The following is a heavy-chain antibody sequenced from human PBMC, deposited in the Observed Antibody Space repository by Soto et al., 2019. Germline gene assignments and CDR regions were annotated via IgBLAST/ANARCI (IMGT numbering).Heavy chain of an antibody. CDR2: ISHLENT. D-gene: IGHD5-12*01. CDR1: GASITHGGHS. J-gene: IGHJ4*02. Sequence: SDTLSLTXTFPGASITHGGHSCSWIRQPPGKGLEWIGYISHLENTYYNPSFQSRLTLSIDRAKNQFSLKLASMTAADTAVYYCARGGGYDPFDYWGQGTLVTVSS. V-gene: IGHV4-30-2*01. CDR3: ARGGGYDPFDY.